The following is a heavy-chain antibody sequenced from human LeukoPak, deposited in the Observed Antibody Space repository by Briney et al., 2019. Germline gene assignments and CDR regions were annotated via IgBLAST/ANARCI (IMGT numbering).Heavy chain of an antibody. CDR1: GYTFTGYY. J-gene: IGHJ4*02. CDR2: INPNSGGT. D-gene: IGHD3-16*01. Sequence: ASVKVSCKASGYTFTGYYMHWVRQAPGQGLEWMGWINPNSGGTNYAQKFQGRVTMTRDTSISTAYMELSRLRSDDTAVYYCARVKSIQGGYYFDYWGQGTLVTVSS. CDR3: ARVKSIQGGYYFDY. V-gene: IGHV1-2*02.